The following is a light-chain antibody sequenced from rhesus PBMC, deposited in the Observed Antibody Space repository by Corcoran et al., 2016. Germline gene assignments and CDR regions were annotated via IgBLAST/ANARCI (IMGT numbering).Light chain of an antibody. CDR2: AAT. CDR1: HSISSY. Sequence: DIQMTQSPSCLSASVGDTVTISCRASHSISSYLNWVQQKPGKAPKLLIYAATTLQRGVPSRSSGSGSETDFTLTRSSLQPEDFATCYCQHGCGTPLSFGGGTKVEL. V-gene: IGKV1-28*03. CDR3: QHGCGTPLS. J-gene: IGKJ4*01.